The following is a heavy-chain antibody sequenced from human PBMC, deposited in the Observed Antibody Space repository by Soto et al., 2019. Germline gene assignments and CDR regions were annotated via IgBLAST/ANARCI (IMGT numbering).Heavy chain of an antibody. CDR3: ARDQLIVVVQAALNWFDT. CDR1: GYTFTSYY. J-gene: IGHJ5*02. CDR2: INPSGGST. D-gene: IGHD2-2*01. Sequence: ASVKVSCKASGYTFTSYYMHWVRQAPGQGLEWMGIINPSGGSTSYAQKFQGRVTMTRDTSTSTVYMELSSLRSEDTAVYYCARDQLIVVVQAALNWFDTWLQGPLVTVSS. V-gene: IGHV1-46*01.